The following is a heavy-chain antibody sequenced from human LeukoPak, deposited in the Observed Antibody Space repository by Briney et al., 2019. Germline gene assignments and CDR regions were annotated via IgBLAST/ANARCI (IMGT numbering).Heavy chain of an antibody. D-gene: IGHD6-13*01. V-gene: IGHV4-34*01. J-gene: IGHJ4*02. CDR1: GESHSRFY. CDR2: INHSGSP. Sequence: KPSETLSLTCAVSGESHSRFYWSWIRQSPGRGLEWIGEINHSGSPNYNPSLKSRVTISLDTSKNQFSLRVPSVTAADTAFYFCASSLTGYSSSWFLAYRGPGTLVTVSS. CDR3: ASSLTGYSSSWFLAY.